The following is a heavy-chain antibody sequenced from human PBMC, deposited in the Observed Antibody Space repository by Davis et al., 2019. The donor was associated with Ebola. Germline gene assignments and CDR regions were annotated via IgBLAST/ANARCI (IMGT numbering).Heavy chain of an antibody. CDR3: ARDPLITAEYYDILTGGMDV. Sequence: GGSLRLSCAASGFTFSTYGMHWVRQAPGKGLEWVAVIWYDGSNKYYADSVKGRFTISRDNSKNTLYLQMNSLRAEDTAVYSCARDPLITAEYYDILTGGMDVWGKGTTVTVSS. J-gene: IGHJ6*04. D-gene: IGHD3-9*01. V-gene: IGHV3-33*01. CDR1: GFTFSTYG. CDR2: IWYDGSNK.